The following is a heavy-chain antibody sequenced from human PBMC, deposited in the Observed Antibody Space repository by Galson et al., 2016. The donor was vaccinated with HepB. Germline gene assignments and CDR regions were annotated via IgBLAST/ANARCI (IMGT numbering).Heavy chain of an antibody. CDR2: INWNSKDI. J-gene: IGHJ4*02. CDR3: AKDSKAYSFDY. CDR1: GFRFEEYN. D-gene: IGHD2-21*01. V-gene: IGHV3-43*01. Sequence: SLRLSCAVSGFRFEEYNMHWVRQAPGKGLEWISFINWNSKDIGYADSVKGRFTISRDNGRTSVSLHLKSLRPEDTALYYCAKDSKAYSFDYWGRGTLVTVSS.